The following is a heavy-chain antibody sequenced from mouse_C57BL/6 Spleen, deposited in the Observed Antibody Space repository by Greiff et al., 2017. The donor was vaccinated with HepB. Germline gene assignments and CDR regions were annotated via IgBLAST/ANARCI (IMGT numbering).Heavy chain of an antibody. J-gene: IGHJ3*01. CDR1: GFTFSSYA. V-gene: IGHV5-4*01. CDR2: ISDGGSYT. CDR3: ARDKDGSTGTWFAY. D-gene: IGHD4-1*01. Sequence: EVQGVESGGGLVKPGGSLKLSCAASGFTFSSYAMSWVRQTPEKRLEWVATISDGGSYTYYPDNVKGRFTISRDNAKNNLYLQMSHLKSEDTAMYYCARDKDGSTGTWFAYWGQGTLVTVSA.